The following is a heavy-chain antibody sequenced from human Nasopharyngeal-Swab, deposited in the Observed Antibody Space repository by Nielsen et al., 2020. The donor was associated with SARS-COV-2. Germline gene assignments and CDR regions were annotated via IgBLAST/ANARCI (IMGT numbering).Heavy chain of an antibody. J-gene: IGHJ6*03. Sequence: GESLKISCAASGFTFCSYSMNCVRQAPGKGLEWVSSISSSSSYIYYADSVKGRFTISRDNAKNSLYLQMNSLRAEDTAVYYCARARRGVDYYMDVWGKGTTVTVSS. V-gene: IGHV3-21*01. CDR1: GFTFCSYS. D-gene: IGHD3-10*01. CDR2: ISSSSSYI. CDR3: ARARRGVDYYMDV.